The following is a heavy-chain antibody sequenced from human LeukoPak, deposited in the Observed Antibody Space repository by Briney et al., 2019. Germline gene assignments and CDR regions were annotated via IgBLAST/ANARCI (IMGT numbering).Heavy chain of an antibody. D-gene: IGHD7-27*01. CDR1: GGSISNYF. CDR3: ARRPTGDPKFDY. Sequence: MTSETLSLTCSVSGGSISNYFWTWIRQPPGKGLEWIGYIYSSGGTYYNPSLKSRVTISADTSKNRFSLKLSTVTAADTAVYYCARRPTGDPKFDYWGQGTLVTVSS. V-gene: IGHV4-59*08. J-gene: IGHJ4*02. CDR2: IYSSGGT.